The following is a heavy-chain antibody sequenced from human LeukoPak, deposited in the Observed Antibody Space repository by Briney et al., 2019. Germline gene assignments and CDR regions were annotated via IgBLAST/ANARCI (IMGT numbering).Heavy chain of an antibody. CDR3: ARRRDGHLLHYYYYYMDV. CDR2: INPSGGST. V-gene: IGHV1-46*01. Sequence: ASVKVSCKASGYTFTSYYMHWVRQAPGQGLEWMGIINPSGGSTSYAQKFQGRVTMTRDTSTSTVYMELSSLRSEDTAVYYCARRRDGHLLHYYYYYMDVWGKGTTVTISS. CDR1: GYTFTSYY. J-gene: IGHJ6*03. D-gene: IGHD5-24*01.